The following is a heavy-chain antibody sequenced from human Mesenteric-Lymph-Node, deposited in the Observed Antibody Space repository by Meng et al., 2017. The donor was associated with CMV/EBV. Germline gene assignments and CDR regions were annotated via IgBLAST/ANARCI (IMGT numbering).Heavy chain of an antibody. CDR3: VRELPDTYRFDN. CDR1: GFLFSTYH. J-gene: IGHJ4*02. D-gene: IGHD3-10*01. Sequence: GESLKISCAASGFLFSTYHIHWVRQAPGKGLEWVAFISLDGYREYFADSVKGRFAVSRDNSETTASLYMNSLRAEDTAVYHCVRELPDTYRFDNWGQGTLVTVSS. V-gene: IGHV3-30*02. CDR2: ISLDGYRE.